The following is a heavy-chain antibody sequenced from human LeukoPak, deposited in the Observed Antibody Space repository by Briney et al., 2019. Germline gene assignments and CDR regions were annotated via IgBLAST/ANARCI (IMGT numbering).Heavy chain of an antibody. D-gene: IGHD3-10*01. CDR2: ISASNGNT. CDR1: GYTFTRYG. Sequence: GASVKVSCKASGYTFTRYGISWVRQAPGQGLEWMGWISASNGNTNYAQKLQGRVTMTTDTSTSTAYMELRSLRSDDTAVYYCAREELYGSGSQTPDYWAREPWSPSPQ. J-gene: IGHJ4*02. CDR3: AREELYGSGSQTPDY. V-gene: IGHV1-18*04.